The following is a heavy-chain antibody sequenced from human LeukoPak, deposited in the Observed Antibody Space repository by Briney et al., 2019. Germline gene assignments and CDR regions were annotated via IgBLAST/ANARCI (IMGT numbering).Heavy chain of an antibody. J-gene: IGHJ5*02. CDR1: GVSISTYY. V-gene: IGHV4-4*07. D-gene: IGHD3-16*01. CDR3: ARDLPRENSYAYGFWFDP. Sequence: PSETLSLTCSVSGVSISTYYWTWIRQPAGKGLEWIGRMYIGGTRNYNPSLKSRVTMSIDTSKNQFSLKLSSVTAADTAVNYCARDLPRENSYAYGFWFDPWGQGTLVTVSS. CDR2: MYIGGTR.